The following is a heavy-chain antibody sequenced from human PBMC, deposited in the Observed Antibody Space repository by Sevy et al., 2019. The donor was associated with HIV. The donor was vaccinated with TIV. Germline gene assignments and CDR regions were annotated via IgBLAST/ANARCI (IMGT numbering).Heavy chain of an antibody. CDR3: AREGCTQPHDY. CDR2: FSFGCGRI. Sequence: GESLKISCAASGVTFAKSSMSWVRQAAGKGLEWVSTFSFGCGRINYADSVKGPFTISRDDSKNTLFLQMNSLRAEDTATYDCAREGCTQPHDYWGQGTLVTVSS. D-gene: IGHD2-8*01. V-gene: IGHV3-23*01. J-gene: IGHJ4*02. CDR1: GVTFAKSS.